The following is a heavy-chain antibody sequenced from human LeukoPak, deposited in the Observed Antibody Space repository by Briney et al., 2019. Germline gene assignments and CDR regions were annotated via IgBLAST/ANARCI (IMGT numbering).Heavy chain of an antibody. CDR1: GYTFTGYY. J-gene: IGHJ3*02. CDR3: ARHTTVTHAFDI. Sequence: GASVKASCKASGYTFTGYYMHWVRQAPGQGLEWMGWINPNSRSTNYAQKFQGRVTMTRDTSISTAYMELCSLRSEDTAVYYCARHTTVTHAFDIWGQGTMVTVSS. CDR2: INPNSRST. D-gene: IGHD4-17*01. V-gene: IGHV1-2*02.